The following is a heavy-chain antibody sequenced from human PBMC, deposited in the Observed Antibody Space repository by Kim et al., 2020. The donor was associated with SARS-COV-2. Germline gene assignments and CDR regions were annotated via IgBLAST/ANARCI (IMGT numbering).Heavy chain of an antibody. Sequence: GGSLRLSCAASGFTFNSYAMHWVRQAPGKGLEWVSVISDDGSNKYYADSVKGRFTISRDNSKNTLYLQMNSLRAEDTAVYYCARPYGGYYYYSGMDVWGQGTTVTVSS. V-gene: IGHV3-30*03. CDR3: ARPYGGYYYYSGMDV. CDR2: ISDDGSNK. J-gene: IGHJ6*02. D-gene: IGHD4-17*01. CDR1: GFTFNSYA.